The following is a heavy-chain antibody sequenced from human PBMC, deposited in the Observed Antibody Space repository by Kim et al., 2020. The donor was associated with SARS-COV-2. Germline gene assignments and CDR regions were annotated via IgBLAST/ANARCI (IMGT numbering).Heavy chain of an antibody. V-gene: IGHV7-4-1*02. CDR3: PTSSGTLLHDAFDI. CDR2: INTNTVNP. J-gene: IGHJ3*02. CDR1: SYTFTSYA. Sequence: ASVNVSCKASSYTFTSYAWNWVRQAPGTGLEWMGWINTNTVNPTYAQGFTGRFVFSLFTSLSTAYLQITRLNAEDTSVYYSPTSSGTLLHDAFDIWGQG. D-gene: IGHD1-26*01.